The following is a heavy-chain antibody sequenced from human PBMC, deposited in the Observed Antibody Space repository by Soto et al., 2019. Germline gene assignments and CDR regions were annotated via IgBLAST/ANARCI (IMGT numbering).Heavy chain of an antibody. Sequence: SETLSLTCAVYGGSFSGYYWSWIRQPPGKGLEWIGELNDSGGTNYNASLKSRVSISGDTSKNQFSLKLSFVTAADAAVYYCSGAESPDTAYFSLYWGQGTPVTVSS. V-gene: IGHV4-34*01. CDR2: LNDSGGT. J-gene: IGHJ4*02. CDR3: SGAESPDTAYFSLY. D-gene: IGHD1-26*01. CDR1: GGSFSGYY.